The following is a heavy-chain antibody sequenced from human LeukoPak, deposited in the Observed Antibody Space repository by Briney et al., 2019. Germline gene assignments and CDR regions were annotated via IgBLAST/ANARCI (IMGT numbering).Heavy chain of an antibody. Sequence: PSETLSLTXAVSGYSISSGYYWGWIRQPPGKGLEWIGSIYHSGSTYYNPSLKSRVTISVDTSKNQFSLKLSSVTAADTAVYYCARQGRWLQTAHDYWGQGTLVTVSS. V-gene: IGHV4-38-2*01. CDR2: IYHSGST. D-gene: IGHD5-24*01. CDR1: GYSISSGYY. CDR3: ARQGRWLQTAHDY. J-gene: IGHJ4*02.